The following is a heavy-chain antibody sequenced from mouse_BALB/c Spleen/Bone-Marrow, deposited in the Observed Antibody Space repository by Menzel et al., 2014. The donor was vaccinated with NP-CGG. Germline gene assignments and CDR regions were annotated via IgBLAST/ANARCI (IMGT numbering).Heavy chain of an antibody. D-gene: IGHD2-1*01. CDR3: AKRGNYGYFDY. CDR2: IWRGGST. V-gene: IGHV2-5-1*01. J-gene: IGHJ2*01. Sequence: VKLMESGSSLVQPSQSLSITCTVSGFSLTSYGVHWVRQSPGKGLEWLGVIWRGGSTDYNAAFMSRLSITKDNSKSQVFFKMNSLQADDTAIYYCAKRGNYGYFDYWGQGTTLTVSS. CDR1: GFSLTSYG.